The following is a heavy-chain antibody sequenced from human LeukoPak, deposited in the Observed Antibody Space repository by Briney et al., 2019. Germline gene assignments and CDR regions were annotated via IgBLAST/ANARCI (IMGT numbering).Heavy chain of an antibody. V-gene: IGHV3-53*01. CDR3: ARGLKYSTGWYYFDY. J-gene: IGHJ4*02. CDR2: IYSDGST. Sequence: GGSLRLSCAASGFTVSSNYMSWVRQAPGKGLEWVSVIYSDGSTYYGDSVKGRFTISRDNSKNTLYLQMNSLRAEDTAVYYCARGLKYSTGWYYFDYWGQGTLVTVSS. CDR1: GFTVSSNY. D-gene: IGHD6-19*01.